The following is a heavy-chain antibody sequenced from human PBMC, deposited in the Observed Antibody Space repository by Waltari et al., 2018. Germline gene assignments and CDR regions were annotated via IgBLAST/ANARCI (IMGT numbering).Heavy chain of an antibody. CDR2: IYPGDSDT. Sequence: EVQLVQSGAEVKKPGESLKISCKDSGYSFTSSWIGWVRQMPGKGLEWMGIIYPGDSDTRYSPSVQGQVTISADKSISTAYLQWSSLKASDTAMYYCARRRNYPGGAMDVWGQGTTVTVSS. V-gene: IGHV5-51*01. CDR3: ARRRNYPGGAMDV. J-gene: IGHJ6*02. CDR1: GYSFTSSW. D-gene: IGHD4-4*01.